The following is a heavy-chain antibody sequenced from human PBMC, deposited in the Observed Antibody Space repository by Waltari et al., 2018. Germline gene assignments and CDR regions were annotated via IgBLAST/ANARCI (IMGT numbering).Heavy chain of an antibody. J-gene: IGHJ6*03. D-gene: IGHD6-13*01. CDR1: GGSISSYY. CDR2: IYTRGST. CDR3: ARGAAAASMRYYYYYMDV. Sequence: QVQLQESGPGLVKPSETLSLTCTVSGGSISSYYWSWIRQPAGKGLEWIGRIYTRGSTNYNPSLKRRVTMAVDTSKNQFSLKLSSVTAADTAVYYCARGAAAASMRYYYYYMDVWGKGTTVTISS. V-gene: IGHV4-4*07.